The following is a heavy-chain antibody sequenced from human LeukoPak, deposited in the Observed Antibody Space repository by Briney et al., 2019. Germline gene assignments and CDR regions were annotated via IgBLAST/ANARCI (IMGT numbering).Heavy chain of an antibody. CDR1: GGSISSYY. V-gene: IGHV4-59*01. J-gene: IGHJ2*01. D-gene: IGHD6-19*01. CDR2: IYYSGST. Sequence: PSETLSLTCTVSGGSISSYYWSWIRQPPGKGLEWIGYIYYSGSTNYNPSLKSRVAISVDTSKNQFSLKLSSVTAADTAVYYCARLFSGVYWYFRLWGRVTLVTVSS. CDR3: ARLFSGVYWYFRL.